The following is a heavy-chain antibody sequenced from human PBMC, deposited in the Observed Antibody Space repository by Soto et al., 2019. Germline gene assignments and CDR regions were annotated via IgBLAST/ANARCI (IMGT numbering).Heavy chain of an antibody. CDR3: ATRLLEAAPLNY. Sequence: QVQLVQSGAEVKKPGSSVKVSCRASGVTLSNYAISWVRQAPGQGLEWMGGLIPISASAKFAQKFQGRVTITADKSTRPAYMELSSLSSGDPAVYYRATRLLEAAPLNYWGQGTLVTVSS. CDR2: LIPISASA. CDR1: GVTLSNYA. J-gene: IGHJ4*02. V-gene: IGHV1-69*06. D-gene: IGHD3-22*01.